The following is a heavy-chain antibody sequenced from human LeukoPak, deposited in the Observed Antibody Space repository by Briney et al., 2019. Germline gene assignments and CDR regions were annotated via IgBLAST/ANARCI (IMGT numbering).Heavy chain of an antibody. D-gene: IGHD3-22*01. V-gene: IGHV3-23*01. J-gene: IGHJ4*02. CDR3: AKDTYYDSSGYRDY. Sequence: GGSLRLSCAASGFTFSSYAMSWVRQAPGKGLEWVSAISGSGGSTYYADSVKGRFTISRDNSKNMLYLQMNSLRDGDTAVYYCAKDTYYDSSGYRDYWGQGTLVTVSS. CDR2: ISGSGGST. CDR1: GFTFSSYA.